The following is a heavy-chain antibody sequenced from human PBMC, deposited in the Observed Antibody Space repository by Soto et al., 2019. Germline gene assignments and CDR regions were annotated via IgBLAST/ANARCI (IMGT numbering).Heavy chain of an antibody. J-gene: IGHJ3*02. CDR1: GYTFTGYY. CDR2: INPNSGGT. CDR3: AREHRLVATINAFDI. V-gene: IGHV1-2*04. Sequence: ASVKVSCKASGYTFTGYYMHWVRQAPGQGLEWMGWINPNSGGTNYAQKFQGWVTMTRDTSISTAYMELSRLRSDDTAVYYCAREHRLVATINAFDIWGQGTMVTVSS. D-gene: IGHD5-12*01.